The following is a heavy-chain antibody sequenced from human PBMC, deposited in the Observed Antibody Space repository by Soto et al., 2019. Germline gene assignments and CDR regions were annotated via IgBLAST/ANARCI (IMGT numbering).Heavy chain of an antibody. J-gene: IGHJ6*02. V-gene: IGHV3-30-3*01. D-gene: IGHD1-1*01. CDR2: ISYDGSNK. CDR1: GFTFSSYA. Sequence: QVQLVESGGGVVQPGRSLRLSCAASGFTFSSYAMHWVRQAPGKGLEWVAVISYDGSNKYYADSVKGRFTISRDNSKNXXYLQMNSLRAEDTAVYYCARDKAERLVNYYYGMDVWGQGTTVTVSS. CDR3: ARDKAERLVNYYYGMDV.